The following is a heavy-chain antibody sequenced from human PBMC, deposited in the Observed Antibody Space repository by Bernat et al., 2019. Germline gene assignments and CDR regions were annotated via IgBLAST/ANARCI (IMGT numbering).Heavy chain of an antibody. Sequence: EVQLVESGGGVVRPGGSLRLSCAASGFTFDDYGMSWVRQAPGKGLEWVPGINWNGGSTGYADSVKGRFTISRDNAKNSLYLQMNSLRAEDTALYYCARAPYYYGSGSFAWFDPWGQGTLVTVSS. CDR2: INWNGGST. V-gene: IGHV3-20*04. J-gene: IGHJ5*02. CDR3: ARAPYYYGSGSFAWFDP. D-gene: IGHD3-10*01. CDR1: GFTFDDYG.